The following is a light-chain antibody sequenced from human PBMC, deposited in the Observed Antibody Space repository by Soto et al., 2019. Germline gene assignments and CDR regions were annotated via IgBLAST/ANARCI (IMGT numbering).Light chain of an antibody. CDR1: ENIIKY. V-gene: IGKV1-5*01. CDR2: AAS. CDR3: QHYNTRSIA. Sequence: DIQMIQSPATLSASVGDRITITCRASENIIKYVAWYQQTSGSAPNLLIYAASDLESGVPSRFSGSGSGTEFSLTIDNLQPNDAATYYCQHYNTRSIAFGGGTKVDVK. J-gene: IGKJ4*01.